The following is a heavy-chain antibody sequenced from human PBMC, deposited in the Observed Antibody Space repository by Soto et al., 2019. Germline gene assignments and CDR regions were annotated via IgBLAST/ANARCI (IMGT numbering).Heavy chain of an antibody. CDR3: ARGEVVVAATTYYYYMDV. J-gene: IGHJ6*03. CDR2: ISAYNGNT. V-gene: IGHV1-18*01. Sequence: ASVKVSCKASGYTFTSYGISWVRQAPGQGLEWMGWISAYNGNTNYAQKLQGRVTMTTDTSTSTAYMELRSLRSDDTAVYYCARGEVVVAATTYYYYMDVWGKGTTVTVSS. CDR1: GYTFTSYG. D-gene: IGHD2-15*01.